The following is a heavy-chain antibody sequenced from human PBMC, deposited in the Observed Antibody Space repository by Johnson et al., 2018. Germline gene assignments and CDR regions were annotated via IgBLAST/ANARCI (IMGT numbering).Heavy chain of an antibody. CDR3: ASQGGDYYYYYGMDV. CDR1: GFTFSSYD. V-gene: IGHV3-13*01. D-gene: IGHD3-16*01. Sequence: VQLVQSGGGVVQPGRSLRLSCAASGFTFSSYDMHWVRQATGKGLEWVSPIGTGGDTYYAASVKGRVTISRDNSKNPLYLQMTRLRAEDTAVYDCASQGGDYYYYYGMDVWGQGTTVTGSS. J-gene: IGHJ6*02. CDR2: IGTGGDT.